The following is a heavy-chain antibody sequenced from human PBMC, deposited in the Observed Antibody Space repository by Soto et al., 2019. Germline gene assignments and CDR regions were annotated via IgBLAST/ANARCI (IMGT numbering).Heavy chain of an antibody. CDR1: GGSFSGYY. CDR2: INHSGST. D-gene: IGHD6-6*01. V-gene: IGHV4-34*01. J-gene: IGHJ5*02. Sequence: PPETLSLTSSGSGGSFSGYYWSLIRQPPGKGLEWIGEINHSGSTNYNPSLKSRVTISVDTSKNQFSLKLSSVTAADTAVYYCARGRLIAARPVFDPWGQGTLVTVSS. CDR3: ARGRLIAARPVFDP.